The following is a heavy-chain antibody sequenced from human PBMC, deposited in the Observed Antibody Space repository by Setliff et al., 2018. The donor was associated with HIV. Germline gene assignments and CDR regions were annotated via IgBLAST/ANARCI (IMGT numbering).Heavy chain of an antibody. CDR1: GFTFRNAW. J-gene: IGHJ4*02. CDR3: VRAAAGLDI. CDR2: TRNKANGYIT. V-gene: IGHV3-72*01. Sequence: GGSLRLSCAASGFTFRNAWMCWVRQAPGKGLEWVGRTRNKANGYITEYGASVQGRFTISRDNSKDSLSLQMNNLKAEDTAVYYCVRAAAGLDIWSQGIRVTVSS.